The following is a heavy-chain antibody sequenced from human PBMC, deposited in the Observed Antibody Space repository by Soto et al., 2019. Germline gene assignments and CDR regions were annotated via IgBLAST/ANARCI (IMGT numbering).Heavy chain of an antibody. Sequence: GASVKVSCKASGYTFTNYGISRVRQAPGQGLEYMGWISANNGNTNYAQSFKGRVTMTTDTSTNTAYMELRSLKSGDTAVYYCARVPSDRMGWFDPWGQGTLVTVSS. V-gene: IGHV1-18*01. CDR2: ISANNGNT. J-gene: IGHJ5*02. CDR3: ARVPSDRMGWFDP. D-gene: IGHD3-22*01. CDR1: GYTFTNYG.